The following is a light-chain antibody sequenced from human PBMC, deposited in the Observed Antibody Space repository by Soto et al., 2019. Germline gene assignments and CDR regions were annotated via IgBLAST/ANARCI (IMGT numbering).Light chain of an antibody. J-gene: IGKJ2*01. CDR2: GAS. CDR1: QDIRKD. Sequence: IQMTQSPSSLSASVGDRVTITCRASQDIRKDLAWYQQKPGKAPQILIYGASTLQTGVASRFSGSGSATDFTLTISSLQPEDSAAYYCIQDYNYPFTFGQGNKVEIX. V-gene: IGKV1-6*01. CDR3: IQDYNYPFT.